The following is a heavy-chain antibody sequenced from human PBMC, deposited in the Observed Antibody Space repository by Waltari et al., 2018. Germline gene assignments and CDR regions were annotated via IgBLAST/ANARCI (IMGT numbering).Heavy chain of an antibody. J-gene: IGHJ4*02. CDR3: AREGDCSGGSCSLDY. D-gene: IGHD2-15*01. V-gene: IGHV4-31*03. Sequence: QVQLQESGPGLVKPSQTLSLTCTVSGGSISSGGYYWSWIRQHPGKGMEWIGYILYGGSTYYNPSLKSRVTISVVTSNNQFSLKLSSVTAADTAVYYCAREGDCSGGSCSLDYWGQGTLVTVSS. CDR2: ILYGGST. CDR1: GGSISSGGYY.